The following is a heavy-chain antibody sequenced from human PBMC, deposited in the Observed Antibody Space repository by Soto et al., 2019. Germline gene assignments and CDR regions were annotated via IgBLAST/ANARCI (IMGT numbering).Heavy chain of an antibody. CDR2: INPNSGGT. CDR3: ARDLGAARPCYFGY. V-gene: IGHV1-2*04. Sequence: ASVKVSCKASGYTFTGYYMHWVRQAPGQGLEWMGWINPNSGGTNYAQKFQGWVTMTRDTSISTAYMELSRLRSDDTAVYYCARDLGAARPCYFGYWGQGTLVTVSS. D-gene: IGHD6-6*01. J-gene: IGHJ4*02. CDR1: GYTFTGYY.